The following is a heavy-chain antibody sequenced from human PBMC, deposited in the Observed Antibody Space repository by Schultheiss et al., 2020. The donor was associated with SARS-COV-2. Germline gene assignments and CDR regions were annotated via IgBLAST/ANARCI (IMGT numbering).Heavy chain of an antibody. Sequence: GGSLRLSCAASGFTFSSYAMSWVRQAPGKGLEWVSGINWNGGSTGYADSVKGRFTISRDNSKNTLYLQMNSLRAEDTAVYYCAKGLSSSGWPDAFDIWGQGTMVTVSS. CDR3: AKGLSSSGWPDAFDI. CDR1: GFTFSSYA. J-gene: IGHJ3*02. CDR2: INWNGGST. V-gene: IGHV3-23*01. D-gene: IGHD6-19*01.